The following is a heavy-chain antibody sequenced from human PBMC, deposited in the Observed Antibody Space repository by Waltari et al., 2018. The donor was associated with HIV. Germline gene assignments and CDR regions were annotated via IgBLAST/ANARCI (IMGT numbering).Heavy chain of an antibody. CDR1: GYTFTSYY. CDR3: ARGGFVVVPAAIENWFDP. Sequence: QVQLVQSGAEVKKPGASVKVSCKASGYTFTSYYMHWVRQAPGQGLEWMGIINPSGGSRSTAQNFQGRVTMTRDTSTSTVYMELSSLRSEDTAVYYCARGGFVVVPAAIENWFDPWGQGTLVTVSS. V-gene: IGHV1-46*01. J-gene: IGHJ5*02. D-gene: IGHD2-2*01. CDR2: INPSGGSR.